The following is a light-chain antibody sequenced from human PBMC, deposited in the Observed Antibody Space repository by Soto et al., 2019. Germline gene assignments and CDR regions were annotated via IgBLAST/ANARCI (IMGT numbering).Light chain of an antibody. CDR3: QQFNNWPPHT. Sequence: EIVMTQSPATLSVSPGATATLSCRASQSLGNILAWYQQKPGQAPRLLIYDASTRATGVPDRVSGSGSGTEFTLTISNLQSEDSAVYFCQQFNNWPPHTFGQGTKLEIK. J-gene: IGKJ2*01. CDR1: QSLGNI. V-gene: IGKV3-15*01. CDR2: DAS.